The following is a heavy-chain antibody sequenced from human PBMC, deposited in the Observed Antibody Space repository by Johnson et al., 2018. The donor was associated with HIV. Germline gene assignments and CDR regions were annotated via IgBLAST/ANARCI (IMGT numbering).Heavy chain of an antibody. V-gene: IGHV3-30*02. CDR1: GFTFSTYG. CDR2: IRYDGSNK. J-gene: IGHJ3*02. Sequence: HVQLVESGGGVVQPGGSLRLSCAASGFTFSTYGMHWVRQAPGKGLEWVAFIRYDGSNKYYADSVKGRFTISRDNSKNTLYLQMNILRAEDTAVYYCAKDLSESSSYHDAFDIWGQGTMVTVSS. CDR3: AKDLSESSSYHDAFDI. D-gene: IGHD3-22*01.